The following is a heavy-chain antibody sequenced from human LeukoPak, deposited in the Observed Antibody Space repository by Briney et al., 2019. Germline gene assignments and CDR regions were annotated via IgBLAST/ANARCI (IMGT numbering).Heavy chain of an antibody. J-gene: IGHJ4*02. D-gene: IGHD2-2*01. CDR1: GLTFSSYG. Sequence: GRSLRLSCAASGLTFSSYGMHWVRQAPGKGLEWVAVIWYDGSNKYYADSVKGRFTISRDNSKNTLYLQMNSLRAEDTAVYYCAKEGVGSGIVVVPAAIHGYYFDYWGQGPLVTVSS. V-gene: IGHV3-33*06. CDR3: AKEGVGSGIVVVPAAIHGYYFDY. CDR2: IWYDGSNK.